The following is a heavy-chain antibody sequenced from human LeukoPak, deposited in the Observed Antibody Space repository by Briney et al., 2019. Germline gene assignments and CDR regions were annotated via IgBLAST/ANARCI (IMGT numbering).Heavy chain of an antibody. V-gene: IGHV4-34*01. CDR2: INHSGST. CDR3: ARALQSYSMVRPRGPFDT. CDR1: GGSFSGYY. J-gene: IGHJ3*02. D-gene: IGHD3-10*01. Sequence: SETLSLTCAVYGGSFSGYYWSWIRQPPGKGLEWIGEINHSGSTNYNPSLKSRVTISVDTSKNQFSLKLSSVTAADTAVYYCARALQSYSMVRPRGPFDTWGQGTMVTVSS.